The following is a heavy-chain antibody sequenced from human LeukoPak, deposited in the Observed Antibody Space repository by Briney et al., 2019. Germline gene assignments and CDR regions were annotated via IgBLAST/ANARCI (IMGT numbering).Heavy chain of an antibody. CDR3: ARVLDYVSAFDI. CDR1: GYTFSIYN. Sequence: ASVKVSCKASGYTFSIYNMHWVRQAPGQGLEWMGIINPSGGSTTNAQKFQGRVTMTRDTSTVYMELSSLRSEDTAVYYCARVLDYVSAFDIWGQGTMVTVSS. D-gene: IGHD3-16*01. CDR2: INPSGGST. V-gene: IGHV1-46*01. J-gene: IGHJ3*02.